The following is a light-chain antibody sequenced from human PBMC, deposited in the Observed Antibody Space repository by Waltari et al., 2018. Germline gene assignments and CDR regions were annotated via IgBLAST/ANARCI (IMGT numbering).Light chain of an antibody. Sequence: QSALTQPASVSGSPGQSITISCTGTSNDVGGYNLVSWSQQHPGKAPKLMIYEVTKRPWVVVTRFSGSKSGNTASLTISGLQAEDEADYYCCSYAGTFTYVLFGGGTKLTVL. CDR2: EVT. CDR1: SNDVGGYNL. V-gene: IGLV2-23*02. CDR3: CSYAGTFTYVL. J-gene: IGLJ2*01.